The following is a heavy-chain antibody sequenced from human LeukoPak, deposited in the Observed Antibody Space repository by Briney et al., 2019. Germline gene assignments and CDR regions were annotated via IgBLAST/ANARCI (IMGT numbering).Heavy chain of an antibody. D-gene: IGHD3-22*01. CDR3: IRDLRNYYDTSTYNPY. CDR1: GLTFSRYS. J-gene: IGHJ4*02. Sequence: GGSLRLSCAASGLTFSRYSLNWVRQAPGEGLEWVSSISSDSSYVYYADSVKGRFSISRDNAKNSLSLQMNSLRVEDTAVYYCIRDLRNYYDTSTYNPYWGQGTLVTVSS. CDR2: ISSDSSYV. V-gene: IGHV3-21*01.